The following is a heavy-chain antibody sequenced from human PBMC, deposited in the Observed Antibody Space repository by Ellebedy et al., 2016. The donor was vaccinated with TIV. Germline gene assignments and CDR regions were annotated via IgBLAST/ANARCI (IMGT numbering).Heavy chain of an antibody. CDR2: ISDSGGST. Sequence: GESLKIFXAASGFTFSSYAMSWVRQAPGKGLEWVSAISDSGGSTYYADSVKGRFTISRDNSKNTLYLQMNSLRVEDTAVYYCASKKGGSRPFDYWGQGTLVTVSS. V-gene: IGHV3-23*01. D-gene: IGHD2-15*01. J-gene: IGHJ4*02. CDR3: ASKKGGSRPFDY. CDR1: GFTFSSYA.